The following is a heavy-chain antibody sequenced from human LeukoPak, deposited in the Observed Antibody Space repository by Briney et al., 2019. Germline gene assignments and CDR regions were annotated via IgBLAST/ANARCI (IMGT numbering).Heavy chain of an antibody. J-gene: IGHJ4*02. CDR1: GGSISSGGYY. CDR3: ARDPSLVAATRIDY. V-gene: IGHV4-31*03. CDR2: IYYSGST. Sequence: SETLSLTCTVSGGSISSGGYYWSWIRQHPGKGLEWIGYIYYSGSTYYNPSLKSRVTISVDTSKNQFSLKLSSVTAADTAVYYCARDPSLVAATRIDYWGQGTLVTVSS. D-gene: IGHD2-15*01.